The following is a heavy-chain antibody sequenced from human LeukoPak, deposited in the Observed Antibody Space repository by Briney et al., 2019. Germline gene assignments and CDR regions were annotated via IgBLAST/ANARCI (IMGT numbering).Heavy chain of an antibody. Sequence: PSETLSLTCTVSGGSISSYYWSWIRQPPGKGLEWIGYIYYSGSTNYIPSLKSRVTISVDTSKNQFSLKLSSVTAADTAVYYCARMGQLDYYYYYMDVWGKGTTVTVSS. D-gene: IGHD6-6*01. V-gene: IGHV4-59*01. CDR1: GGSISSYY. J-gene: IGHJ6*03. CDR2: IYYSGST. CDR3: ARMGQLDYYYYYMDV.